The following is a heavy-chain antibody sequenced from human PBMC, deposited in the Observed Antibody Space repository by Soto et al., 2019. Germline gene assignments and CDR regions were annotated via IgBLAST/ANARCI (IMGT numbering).Heavy chain of an antibody. D-gene: IGHD3-9*01. V-gene: IGHV3-53*01. CDR2: IYSGGST. CDR1: GFTVSSNY. J-gene: IGHJ4*02. CDR3: AKTQNDILDY. Sequence: GGSLRLSCAASGFTVSSNYMSWVRQAPGKGLEWVSVIYSGGSTYYADSVKGRFTISRHNSKNTLYLQMNTLRAEDTAVYYCAKTQNDILDYWGQGTLVTVPQ.